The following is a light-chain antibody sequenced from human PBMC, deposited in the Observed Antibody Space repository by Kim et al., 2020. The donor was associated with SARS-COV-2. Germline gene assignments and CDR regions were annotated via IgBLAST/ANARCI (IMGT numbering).Light chain of an antibody. CDR1: QTISNY. J-gene: IGKJ1*01. CDR2: AAS. V-gene: IGKV1-39*01. Sequence: ASVGDRVTITCRASQTISNYLNWYQQKPGKGPKLLIFAASTLQSGVPSRFTGGGSGTDFTLTISSLQPEDSATYYCQQSYMTPRTFGQGTKVDIK. CDR3: QQSYMTPRT.